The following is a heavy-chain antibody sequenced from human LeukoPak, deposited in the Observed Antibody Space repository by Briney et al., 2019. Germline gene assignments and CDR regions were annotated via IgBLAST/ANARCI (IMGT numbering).Heavy chain of an antibody. D-gene: IGHD4-17*01. Sequence: SEPLPLTRCVYGRPFRCYFWRWIRQPPARGREWIGEMNHSGSTNYNPSLKSRLTSSVDTPKNQFALQQPSVPAADTAVYYCARAVDVNTGYYYMDVWGKGTTVTVSS. J-gene: IGHJ6*03. CDR3: ARAVDVNTGYYYMDV. CDR2: MNHSGST. CDR1: GRPFRCYF. V-gene: IGHV4-34*01.